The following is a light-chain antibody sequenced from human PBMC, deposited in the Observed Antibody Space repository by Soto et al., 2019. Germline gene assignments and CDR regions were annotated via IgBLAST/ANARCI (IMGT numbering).Light chain of an antibody. CDR3: HQYGSSPGT. CDR2: GES. V-gene: IGKV3-20*01. J-gene: IGKJ1*01. Sequence: IVLTQSTGTLSLSPGDRATLSGRASQSVSSSYLAWYQQKPGQAPRLLIYGESIRATGIPDRFSGSGSGTDFTLTISRLEPEDFSVYYCHQYGSSPGTFGQGTKVEIK. CDR1: QSVSSSY.